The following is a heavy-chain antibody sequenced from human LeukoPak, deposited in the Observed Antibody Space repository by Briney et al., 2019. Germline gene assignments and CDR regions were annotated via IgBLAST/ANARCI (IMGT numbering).Heavy chain of an antibody. CDR3: AKSPHLDSSGYPHDY. D-gene: IGHD3-22*01. V-gene: IGHV3-23*01. J-gene: IGHJ4*02. CDR1: GFTFSTYA. Sequence: PGGSLRLSCAASGFTFSTYAMSWVRQAPGKGLEWVSGISDSGGTTYYADSVKGRFTISRDNSKNTLYLQMNSLRAEDTAVYYCAKSPHLDSSGYPHDYWGQGTLVTVSS. CDR2: ISDSGGTT.